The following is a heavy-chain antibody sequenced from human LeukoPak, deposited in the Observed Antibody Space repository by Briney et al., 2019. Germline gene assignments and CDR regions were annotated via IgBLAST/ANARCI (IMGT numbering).Heavy chain of an antibody. Sequence: SGGSLRLSCAASGFTFSSYGMHWVRQAPGKGLEWVAVISYDGSNKYYADSVKGRFTISRDNSKNTLYLQMNSLRAEDTAVYYCAKDRDPVSGPVYGMDVWGQGTTVTVSS. V-gene: IGHV3-30*18. CDR1: GFTFSSYG. CDR2: ISYDGSNK. CDR3: AKDRDPVSGPVYGMDV. J-gene: IGHJ6*02. D-gene: IGHD3-10*01.